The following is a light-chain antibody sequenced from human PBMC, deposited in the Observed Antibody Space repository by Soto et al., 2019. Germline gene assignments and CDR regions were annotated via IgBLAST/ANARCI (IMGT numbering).Light chain of an antibody. Sequence: EIVMTQSPATLSVSPGERATLSCRSSQSVRSNLAWYQQKPGQAPRLLIYGASTRATGIPARFSGSGSGTEFTLTISSLQSEDFAVYYCQQYNNWPPWTLGQGTKVDIK. CDR3: QQYNNWPPWT. J-gene: IGKJ1*01. V-gene: IGKV3-15*01. CDR1: QSVRSN. CDR2: GAS.